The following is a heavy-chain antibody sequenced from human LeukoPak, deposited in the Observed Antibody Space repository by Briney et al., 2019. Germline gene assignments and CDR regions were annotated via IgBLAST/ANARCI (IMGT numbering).Heavy chain of an antibody. CDR2: IYYSGTT. J-gene: IGHJ4*02. Sequence: SQTLSLTCAVSGGSIASSPHWWSWARPPPGKGLEWIGEIYYSGTTNYNPSLKSRVTMSLDTSNNQFSLMLRSVPAADPSVYFCATYFCVEYSAYYFDYWGQGTLVTVSS. CDR1: GGSIASSPHW. D-gene: IGHD2-15*01. V-gene: IGHV4-4*02. CDR3: ATYFCVEYSAYYFDY.